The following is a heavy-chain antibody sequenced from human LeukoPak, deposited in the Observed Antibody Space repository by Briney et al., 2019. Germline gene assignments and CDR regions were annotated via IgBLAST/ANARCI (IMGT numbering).Heavy chain of an antibody. CDR2: ISYDGSNK. V-gene: IGHV3-30-3*01. D-gene: IGHD2-15*01. CDR3: ASGERYCSGGSCYSEFDY. Sequence: GGSLRLSCAASGFTVSSNYMSWVRQAPGKGLEWVAVISYDGSNKYYADSVKGRFTISRDNSKNTLYLQMSSLRSEDTAVYYCASGERYCSGGSCYSEFDYWGQGTLVTVSS. J-gene: IGHJ4*02. CDR1: GFTVSSNY.